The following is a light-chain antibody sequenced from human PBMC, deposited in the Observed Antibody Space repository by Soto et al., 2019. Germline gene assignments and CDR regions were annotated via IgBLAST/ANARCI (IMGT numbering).Light chain of an antibody. J-gene: IGLJ1*01. CDR2: EVS. Sequence: QSVLAKPASVSLSLAQSITISCTGTSSDVGAYNYVSWYQQQPGKAPKLMISEVSNRPSGVSNRFSGSKSGNTASLIISGLQAEDEADYYCCSFTSITTYVFGTGTKVTVL. CDR3: CSFTSITTYV. CDR1: SSDVGAYNY. V-gene: IGLV2-14*01.